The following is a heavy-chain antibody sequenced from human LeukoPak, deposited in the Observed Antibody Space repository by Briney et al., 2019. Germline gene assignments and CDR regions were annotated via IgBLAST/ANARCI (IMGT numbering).Heavy chain of an antibody. J-gene: IGHJ3*02. CDR2: IAYDGSSE. V-gene: IGHV3-30-3*01. CDR3: AIEDYQSSSWTDAFDI. Sequence: PGGSLRLSCAGSGFTFSNYAMHWVRQAPGKGLEWMAVIAYDGSSEYLADSVKGRFTISRDNSKNTLYLQMNSLRPEDTAVYYCAIEDYQSSSWTDAFDIWGQGTMVTVSS. CDR1: GFTFSNYA. D-gene: IGHD6-13*01.